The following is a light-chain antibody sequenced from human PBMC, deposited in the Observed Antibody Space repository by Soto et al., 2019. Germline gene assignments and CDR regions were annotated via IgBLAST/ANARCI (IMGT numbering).Light chain of an antibody. V-gene: IGKV1-9*01. J-gene: IGKJ4*01. CDR2: AAS. Sequence: IQLTQSPSSLSAAVGDRVTINFRSSQGISSYLAWYQQKPGKAPKFLIYAASTLQSGVPSRFTGSGSRTDFTLTITSLQHDDFATYYCLQVNSFPLSFGGGTKVDIK. CDR3: LQVNSFPLS. CDR1: QGISSY.